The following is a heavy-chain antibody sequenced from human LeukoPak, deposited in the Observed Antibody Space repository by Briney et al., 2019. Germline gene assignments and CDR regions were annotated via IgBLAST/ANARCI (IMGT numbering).Heavy chain of an antibody. CDR3: ARSRYYYDSSGYYYVGGTGFDY. Sequence: ASVKVSCKASGYTFTSYYMHWVRQAPGQGLEWMGIIDPSGGSTSYAQKFQGRVTMTRDMSTSTVYTELSSLRSEDTAVYYCARSRYYYDSSGYYYVGGTGFDYWGQGTLVTVSS. V-gene: IGHV1-46*01. D-gene: IGHD3-22*01. CDR2: IDPSGGST. J-gene: IGHJ4*02. CDR1: GYTFTSYY.